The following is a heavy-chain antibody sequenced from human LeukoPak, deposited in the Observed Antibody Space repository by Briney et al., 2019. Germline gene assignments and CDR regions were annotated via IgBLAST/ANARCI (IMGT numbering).Heavy chain of an antibody. Sequence: ASVKVSCKASVYTFTSYYMHWVRQAPGQGLEWMGIINPSGGSTNYAQKFQGRVTMTRDTSTSTVYMELSSLRSEDTAVYYCARDPEWELRSNAFDIWGQGTMVTVSA. V-gene: IGHV1-46*01. J-gene: IGHJ3*02. D-gene: IGHD1-26*01. CDR3: ARDPEWELRSNAFDI. CDR2: INPSGGST. CDR1: VYTFTSYY.